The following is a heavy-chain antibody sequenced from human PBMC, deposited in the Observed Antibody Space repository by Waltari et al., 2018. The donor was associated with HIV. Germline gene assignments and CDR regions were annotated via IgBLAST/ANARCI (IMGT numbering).Heavy chain of an antibody. CDR2: IYPGHSDT. J-gene: IGHJ4*02. D-gene: IGHD1-26*01. CDR3: ATQKGGGNYNYFDY. CDR1: GYNFATYW. Sequence: EVQLVQSGAEVKKPGESLKISCKASGYNFATYWIGWVRQMPGKRLEWMGIIYPGHSDTRYSPSFQGQVTISADKSISTAYLQWNSLKASDTAMYYCATQKGGGNYNYFDYWGQGTLVTVSS. V-gene: IGHV5-51*01.